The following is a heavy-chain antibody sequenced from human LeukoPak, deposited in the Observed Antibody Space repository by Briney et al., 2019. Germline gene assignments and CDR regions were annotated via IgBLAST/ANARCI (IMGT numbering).Heavy chain of an antibody. J-gene: IGHJ4*02. CDR1: GGSISGLY. CDR2: INYSGST. V-gene: IGHV4-59*11. CDR3: ARDVGGGPFFDY. Sequence: PSETLSLTCTVSGGSISGLYWGWIRQPPGKGLEWIGYINYSGSTDYNPSLKSRVTISPDTSKNQFSLKLSSVTAADTAVYYCARDVGGGPFFDYWGQGTLVTVSS. D-gene: IGHD2-15*01.